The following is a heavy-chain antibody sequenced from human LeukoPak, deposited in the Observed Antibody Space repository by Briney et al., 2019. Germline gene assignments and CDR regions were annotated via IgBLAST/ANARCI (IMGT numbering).Heavy chain of an antibody. CDR2: FISMFGTP. CDR1: GVTFTNYP. J-gene: IGHJ4*02. V-gene: IGHV1-69*06. D-gene: IGHD3-10*01. Sequence: SVKVSCKASGVTFTNYPMNWVRQAPGQGLEWMGRFISMFGTPNYAQKFQDRVTMTADKSTNTLYLELRNLRSEDTAMYYCVRGRQYFFDDWGQGALVTVSS. CDR3: VRGRQYFFDD.